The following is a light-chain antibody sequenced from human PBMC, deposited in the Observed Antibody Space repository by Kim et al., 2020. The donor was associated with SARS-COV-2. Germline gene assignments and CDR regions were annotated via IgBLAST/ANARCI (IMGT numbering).Light chain of an antibody. V-gene: IGKV1-39*01. Sequence: DIQMTQSPSSLAASVGDRVTIACRASQSIGTYLNWYQQKPGKAPKLLIYAASSLQSGVPSRFSGSGSGTDFTLTISSLQPGDFATYHCQQSHTTPLLTFGGGTKVDIK. CDR3: QQSHTTPLLT. CDR1: QSIGTY. CDR2: AAS. J-gene: IGKJ4*01.